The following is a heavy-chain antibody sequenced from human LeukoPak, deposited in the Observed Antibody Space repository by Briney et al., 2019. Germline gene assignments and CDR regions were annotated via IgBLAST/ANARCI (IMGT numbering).Heavy chain of an antibody. J-gene: IGHJ4*02. CDR3: TRQYQGLLWT. Sequence: PGGSLRLSCAASGFTVSSNYMSWVRQAPGKGLEWVSVIYSGGSTYYADSVKGRFTISRDDSKNTAYLQMNSLKTEDTAVYYCTRQYQGLLWTWGQGTLVTVSS. CDR2: IYSGGST. V-gene: IGHV3-66*04. CDR1: GFTVSSNY. D-gene: IGHD3-10*01.